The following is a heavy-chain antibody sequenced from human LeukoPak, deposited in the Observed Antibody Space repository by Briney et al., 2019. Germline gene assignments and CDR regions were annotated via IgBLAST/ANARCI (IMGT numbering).Heavy chain of an antibody. CDR3: AKLSLSGRSQSADY. D-gene: IGHD3-10*01. V-gene: IGHV3-48*01. J-gene: IGHJ4*02. CDR1: GFTFSSHS. CDR2: ISSSSSTI. Sequence: GRSLRLSCAASGFTFSSHSMNWVRQAPGKGLEWVSYISSSSSTIYYADSVKGRFTISRDNSKNTLFLQMNSLRAEDTAVYYCAKLSLSGRSQSADYWGQGTLVTVSS.